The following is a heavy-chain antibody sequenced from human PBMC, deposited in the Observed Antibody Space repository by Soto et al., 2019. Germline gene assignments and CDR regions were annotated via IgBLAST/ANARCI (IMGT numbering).Heavy chain of an antibody. V-gene: IGHV3-30*18. CDR3: AKDQASGQGSFDS. CDR2: ISYDGSNQ. Sequence: WGSLRLSCAASGVTFNIYGIHWVRQAPDKGLEWVALISYDGSNQYYADSVKGRFTISRDNSKNTLFLQMNSLRADDTAVYYCAKDQASGQGSFDSWGQGTLVTVCS. J-gene: IGHJ4*02. CDR1: GVTFNIYG.